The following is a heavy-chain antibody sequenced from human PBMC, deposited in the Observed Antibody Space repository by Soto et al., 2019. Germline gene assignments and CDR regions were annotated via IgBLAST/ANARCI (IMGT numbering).Heavy chain of an antibody. CDR2: IYPGDSDT. V-gene: IGHV5-51*01. D-gene: IGHD1-26*01. CDR1: GYSFTSYW. J-gene: IGHJ3*02. Sequence: GESLKISCKGSGYSFTSYWIGWVRQMPGKGLEWMGIIYPGDSDTRYSPSFQGQVTISADKSISTAYLQWSSLKASDTAMYYCARTNQYSGSYYAFDIWGQGTMVTVSS. CDR3: ARTNQYSGSYYAFDI.